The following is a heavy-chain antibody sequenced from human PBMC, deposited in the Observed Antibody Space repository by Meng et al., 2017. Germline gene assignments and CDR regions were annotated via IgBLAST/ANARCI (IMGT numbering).Heavy chain of an antibody. V-gene: IGHV1-2*06. J-gene: IGHJ4*02. CDR2: INPNSGGT. CDR3: ARVREDIVVVPAAMEVLDY. D-gene: IGHD2-2*01. CDR1: GYTSTGYY. Sequence: ASVKVSCKASGYTSTGYYMHWVRQAPGQGLEWMGRINPNSGGTNYAQKFQGRVTMTRDTSISTAYMELSRLRSDDTAVYYCARVREDIVVVPAAMEVLDYWGQGTLVTVSS.